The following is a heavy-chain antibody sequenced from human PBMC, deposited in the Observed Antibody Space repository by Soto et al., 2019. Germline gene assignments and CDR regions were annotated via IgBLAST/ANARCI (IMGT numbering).Heavy chain of an antibody. CDR1: GFTFSTYW. CDR3: VRDWSTFWGMDV. V-gene: IGHV3-7*01. CDR2: IKQDGSEK. J-gene: IGHJ6*02. Sequence: GGSLRLSCAASGFTFSTYWMNWVRQAPGKGLEWVANIKQDGSEKYYVDSVKGRFAISRDNAKDSLFLQMNSLRAEDTAVYYCVRDWSTFWGMDVWGHGTTVTVS.